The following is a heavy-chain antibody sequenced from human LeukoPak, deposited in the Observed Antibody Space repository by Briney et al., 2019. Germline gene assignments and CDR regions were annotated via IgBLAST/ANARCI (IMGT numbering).Heavy chain of an antibody. V-gene: IGHV3-7*01. D-gene: IGHD3-10*01. CDR3: AKDKLWFGESRAHFFDY. J-gene: IGHJ4*02. CDR1: GFTFSSYW. Sequence: GGSLRLSCAASGFTFSSYWMSWVRQAPGKGLEWVANIKQDGSEKYYVDSVKGRFTISRDNAKNSLYLQMNSLRAEDTAVYYCAKDKLWFGESRAHFFDYWGQGTLVTVSS. CDR2: IKQDGSEK.